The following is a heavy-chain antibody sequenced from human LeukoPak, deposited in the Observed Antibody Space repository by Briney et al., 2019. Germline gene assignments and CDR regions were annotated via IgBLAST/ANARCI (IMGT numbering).Heavy chain of an antibody. Sequence: SETLSLTCTVSGGSISSSTYYWGWIRQPPGKGLEWIGTIYYSGSTYCNPSLKSRVTISVDTSKNQFSLKLSSVTAADTAVYYCARSSFRAAGKGFDPWGRGTLVTVSS. CDR3: ARSSFRAAGKGFDP. CDR2: IYYSGST. CDR1: GGSISSSTYY. J-gene: IGHJ5*02. D-gene: IGHD6-13*01. V-gene: IGHV4-39*01.